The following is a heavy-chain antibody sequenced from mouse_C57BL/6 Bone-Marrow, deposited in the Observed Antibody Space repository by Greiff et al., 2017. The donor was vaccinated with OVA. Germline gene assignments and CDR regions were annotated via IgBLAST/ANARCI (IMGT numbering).Heavy chain of an antibody. CDR2: IYPGDGDT. CDR3: ARILPNYAMDY. V-gene: IGHV1-82*01. Sequence: VQLQQSGPELVKPGASVKISCKASGYAFSSSWMNWVKQRPGKGLEWIGRIYPGDGDTNYNGKFKGKATLTADKSSSTAYMQLSSLTSEDSAVYFCARILPNYAMDYWGQGTSVTVSS. CDR1: GYAFSSSW. J-gene: IGHJ4*01. D-gene: IGHD5-5*01.